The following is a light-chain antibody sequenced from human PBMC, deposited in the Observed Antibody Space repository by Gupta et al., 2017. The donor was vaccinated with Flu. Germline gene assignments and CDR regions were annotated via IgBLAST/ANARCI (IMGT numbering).Light chain of an antibody. CDR1: QSVSRY. Sequence: EIVLTQSPATLSLSPVERATLSCRARQSVSRYLAWYQQKPGQAPMLLIYDASNRAKGIKARFSGSGDGADDTLTIISRGPKDFDVYYCQQQTNGPPVHIFGQGTKLEIK. CDR2: DAS. CDR3: QQQTNGPPVHI. J-gene: IGKJ2*01. V-gene: IGKV3-11*01.